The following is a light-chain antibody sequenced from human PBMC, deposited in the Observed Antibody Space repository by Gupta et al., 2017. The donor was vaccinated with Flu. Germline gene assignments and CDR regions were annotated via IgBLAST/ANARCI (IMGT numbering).Light chain of an antibody. CDR2: LVCDGSH. J-gene: IGLJ2*01. CDR1: RGHSLYA. Sequence: QLVLTQSPSASPSLGASANRTCTPDRGHSLYAIACHQQQPEHGRRSSMQLVCDGSHSKGDGIPERSEAYSSAAAPYLTTSSLQSDDEAYYYCPSCGTGIQGVLGGGTKLTVL. V-gene: IGLV4-69*01. CDR3: PSCGTGIQGV.